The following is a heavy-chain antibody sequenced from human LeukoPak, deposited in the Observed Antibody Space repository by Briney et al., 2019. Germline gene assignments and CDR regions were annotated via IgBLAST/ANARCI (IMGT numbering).Heavy chain of an antibody. Sequence: SETLSLTCAVYGGSFSGYYWSWIRQPPGKGLEWIGEINHSGSTNYNPSLKSRVTISVDTSKNQFSLKLSSVTAADTAVYYCASGRGYYDSSGYYSSDWFDPWGQGTLVTVSS. J-gene: IGHJ5*02. CDR3: ASGRGYYDSSGYYSSDWFDP. CDR2: INHSGST. D-gene: IGHD3-22*01. CDR1: GGSFSGYY. V-gene: IGHV4-34*01.